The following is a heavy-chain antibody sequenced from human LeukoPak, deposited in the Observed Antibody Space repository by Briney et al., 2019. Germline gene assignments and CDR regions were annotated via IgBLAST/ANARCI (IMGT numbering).Heavy chain of an antibody. V-gene: IGHV4-39*01. CDR2: VYYTGNA. J-gene: IGHJ3*02. D-gene: IGHD5/OR15-5a*01. Sequence: PSETLSLTCAVSGDSISNHIYYWDWIRQTPGKGPEWIGAVYYTGNAYYNPSLKSRVTISVDTSDNRFSLHLSSVNAADTAIYYCARLRALSGHRGAFDIWGQGTLVTVSS. CDR3: ARLRALSGHRGAFDI. CDR1: GDSISNHIYY.